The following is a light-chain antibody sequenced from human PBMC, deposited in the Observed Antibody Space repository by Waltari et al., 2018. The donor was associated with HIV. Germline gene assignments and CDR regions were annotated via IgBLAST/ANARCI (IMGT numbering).Light chain of an antibody. CDR1: SGPSNYA. J-gene: IGLJ3*02. V-gene: IGLV4-69*01. CDR3: QTWGTGMV. Sequence: QLVLTQSPSASASLGASVTLTCTLSSGPSNYAIAWHQQQPEQGPRYLMKLNSDGSHYKGDGIPDRFSGSSSGAERYLTSSSLQSEDEADYYCQTWGTGMVFGGGTKLTVL. CDR2: LNSDGSH.